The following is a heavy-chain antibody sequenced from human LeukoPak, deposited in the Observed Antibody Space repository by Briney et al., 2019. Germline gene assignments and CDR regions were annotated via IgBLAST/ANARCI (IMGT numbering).Heavy chain of an antibody. CDR1: GGSISSYY. CDR2: TYYSGSI. Sequence: PSETLALTCTVSGGSISSYYWSWIRQPPGKGLEWIGYTYYSGSINYNPSLKCRVTISVDTSKSQCSLKLSSVTAADTAVYYCASNYYGSGSLDYWGQGNLVTVSS. D-gene: IGHD3-10*01. CDR3: ASNYYGSGSLDY. J-gene: IGHJ4*02. V-gene: IGHV4-59*08.